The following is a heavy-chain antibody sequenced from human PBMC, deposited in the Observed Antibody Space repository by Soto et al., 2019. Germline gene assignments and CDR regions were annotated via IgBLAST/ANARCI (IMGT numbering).Heavy chain of an antibody. V-gene: IGHV3-21*01. J-gene: IGHJ4*02. CDR3: ARDPGDYFDY. CDR1: GFTFSCYS. CDR2: ISSSSSYI. Sequence: EVQLVESGGGLVKPGGYLRLSCAASGFTFSCYSMNWVRQAPGKGLEWVSSISSSSSYIYYADSVKGRFTISRDDAKNSLYLQMNSLRAEDTAVYYCARDPGDYFDYWGQGTLVTVSS.